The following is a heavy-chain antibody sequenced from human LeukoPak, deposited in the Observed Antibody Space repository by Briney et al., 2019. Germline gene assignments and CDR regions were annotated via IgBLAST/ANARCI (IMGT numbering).Heavy chain of an antibody. Sequence: GASVTVSCKASGYTFTAYYIHWVRQAPGQGLEGMGWINPNRGVTKYVHKFKGRVTLTRAPSISTAYMELSRLTSDDTAVYYCARDGRGSQPHWWGQGTLVTVSS. J-gene: IGHJ4*02. D-gene: IGHD1-26*01. V-gene: IGHV1-2*07. CDR2: INPNRGVT. CDR3: ARDGRGSQPHW. CDR1: GYTFTAYY.